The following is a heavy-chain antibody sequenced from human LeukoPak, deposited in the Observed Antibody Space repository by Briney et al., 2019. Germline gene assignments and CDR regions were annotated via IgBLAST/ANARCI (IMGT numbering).Heavy chain of an antibody. D-gene: IGHD6-19*01. CDR2: ISGSGGST. CDR1: GFTFSSYA. Sequence: GGSLRLSCAASGFTFSSYAMSWVRQAPGKGLEWVSAISGSGGSTYYADSVKGWFTISRDNSKNTLYLQMNSLRAEDTAVYYCATRVHSSGDYYYYGMDVWGQGTTVTVSS. V-gene: IGHV3-23*01. CDR3: ATRVHSSGDYYYYGMDV. J-gene: IGHJ6*02.